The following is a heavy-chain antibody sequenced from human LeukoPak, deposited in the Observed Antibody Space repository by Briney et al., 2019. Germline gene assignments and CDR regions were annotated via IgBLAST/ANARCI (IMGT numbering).Heavy chain of an antibody. V-gene: IGHV4-59*01. CDR2: IYYTGST. CDR3: ARDVVVVPAGRRYFDL. J-gene: IGHJ2*01. D-gene: IGHD2-2*01. CDR1: GASIRSSY. Sequence: SETLSLTCTVSGASIRSSYWSWVRQPPGKGLEWIGCIYYTGSTNYNPSLKSRVTTSLDTSKNQFSLKLTSVTAADTAMYYCARDVVVVPAGRRYFDLWGRGTLVTVSS.